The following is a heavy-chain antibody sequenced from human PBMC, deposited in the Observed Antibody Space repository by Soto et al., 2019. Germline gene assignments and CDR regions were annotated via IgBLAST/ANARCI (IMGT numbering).Heavy chain of an antibody. D-gene: IGHD1-26*01. Sequence: SETLSLTCTVSGGSISSYYWSWIRQPPGKGLEWIGYIYYSGSTNYNPSLKSRVTISVDTSKNQFSLKLSSVTAADTAVYYCARVVVGATTPYFDYWGRGTLVTVSS. V-gene: IGHV4-59*01. J-gene: IGHJ4*02. CDR1: GGSISSYY. CDR2: IYYSGST. CDR3: ARVVVGATTPYFDY.